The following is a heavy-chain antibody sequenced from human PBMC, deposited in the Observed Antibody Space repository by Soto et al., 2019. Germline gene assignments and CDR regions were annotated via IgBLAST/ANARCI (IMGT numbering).Heavy chain of an antibody. D-gene: IGHD6-13*01. J-gene: IGHJ4*02. CDR1: GFTFSSYA. Sequence: GGSLRLSCAASGFTFSSYAMHWVRQAPGKGLEWVAVISYDGSNKYCADSVKGRFTISRDNSKNTLYLQMNSLRAEDTAVYYCARDLSPRSSGQQLVKWGQGTLVTVSS. CDR3: ARDLSPRSSGQQLVK. CDR2: ISYDGSNK. V-gene: IGHV3-30-3*01.